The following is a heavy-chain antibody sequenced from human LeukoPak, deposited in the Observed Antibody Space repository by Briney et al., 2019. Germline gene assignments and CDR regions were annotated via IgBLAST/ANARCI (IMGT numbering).Heavy chain of an antibody. CDR1: GDTLSELS. Sequence: ASVKVSCKVHGDTLSELSIHWVRQAPGKGLEWMGGFDPEAVEVVYAQTFQGRLTMTEDTSTETVYMDLSRLRSDDTAFYYCATARAPDSIERGEGTYEIWGQGTMVIVSS. D-gene: IGHD3-16*01. CDR3: ATARAPDSIERGEGTYEI. J-gene: IGHJ3*02. CDR2: FDPEAVEV. V-gene: IGHV1-24*01.